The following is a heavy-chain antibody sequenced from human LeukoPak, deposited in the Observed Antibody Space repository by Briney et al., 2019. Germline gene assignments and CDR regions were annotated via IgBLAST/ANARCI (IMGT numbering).Heavy chain of an antibody. V-gene: IGHV3-74*01. J-gene: IGHJ6*03. CDR1: GFTFSSYW. CDR3: ARDRGSGWYLGVDYMDV. CDR2: INSDGSST. Sequence: GGSLRLSCAASGFTFSSYWMHWVRQAPGKGLVWVSRINSDGSSTSYADSVKGRFTISRDNAKNTLYLQMNSLRAEDTAVYYCARDRGSGWYLGVDYMDVWGKGTTVTISS. D-gene: IGHD6-19*01.